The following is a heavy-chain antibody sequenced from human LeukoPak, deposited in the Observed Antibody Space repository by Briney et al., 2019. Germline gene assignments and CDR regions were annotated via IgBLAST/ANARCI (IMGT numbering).Heavy chain of an antibody. CDR3: AREPLNYGGNTKIFDY. Sequence: SETLSLTCTVSGGSISSYYWNWIRQPPGKGLEWIGYIYYSGSTNYNPSLKSRVTISVDTSKNQFSLKLSSVTAADTAVYYCAREPLNYGGNTKIFDYWGQGTLVTVSS. J-gene: IGHJ4*02. V-gene: IGHV4-59*12. D-gene: IGHD4-23*01. CDR1: GGSISSYY. CDR2: IYYSGST.